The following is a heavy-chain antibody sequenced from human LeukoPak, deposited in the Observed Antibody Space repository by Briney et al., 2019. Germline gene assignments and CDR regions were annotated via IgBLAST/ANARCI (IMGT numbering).Heavy chain of an antibody. V-gene: IGHV3-7*05. Sequence: GGSLRLSCAASGFTFSNFWMSWVRQAPGKGLEWVATIKVDGSDKYHVDSVKGRFTISRDNAKNSLYLQMNSLRAEDTAVYYCAKFPYDDYVHYWGQGTLVTVSS. D-gene: IGHD5-12*01. CDR2: IKVDGSDK. J-gene: IGHJ4*02. CDR3: AKFPYDDYVHY. CDR1: GFTFSNFW.